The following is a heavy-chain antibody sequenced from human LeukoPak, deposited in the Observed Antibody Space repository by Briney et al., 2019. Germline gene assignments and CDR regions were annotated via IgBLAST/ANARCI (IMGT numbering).Heavy chain of an antibody. V-gene: IGHV3-9*01. Sequence: PGGSLRLSCAASGFTFDDYAMYWVRQAPGKGLEWVSGISWNSDSIGYADSVKGRFTISRDNAKNSLYLQMNSLRAEDTALYYCAKGVRITMVRGAFDLWGQGTMVTVSS. J-gene: IGHJ3*01. D-gene: IGHD3-10*01. CDR1: GFTFDDYA. CDR3: AKGVRITMVRGAFDL. CDR2: ISWNSDSI.